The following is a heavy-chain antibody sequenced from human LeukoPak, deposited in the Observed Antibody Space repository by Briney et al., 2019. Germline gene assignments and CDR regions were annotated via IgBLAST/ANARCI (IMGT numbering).Heavy chain of an antibody. V-gene: IGHV1-69*05. CDR1: GGTFNSYA. D-gene: IGHD3-3*01. J-gene: IGHJ6*03. Sequence: GASVKVSCKASGGTFNSYAISWVRQAPGQGLEWMGGIIPIFGTANYAQKFQGRVTITTDESTSTAYMELSSLRSEDTAVYYCARAYTPNYDFWSGYYHYYYYMDVWGKGTTVTVSS. CDR3: ARAYTPNYDFWSGYYHYYYYMDV. CDR2: IIPIFGTA.